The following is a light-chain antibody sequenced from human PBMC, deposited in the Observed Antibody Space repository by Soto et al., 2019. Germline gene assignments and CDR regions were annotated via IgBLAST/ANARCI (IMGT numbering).Light chain of an antibody. CDR1: QSISSSY. CDR2: GAS. Sequence: EMVLTQSPGTLSLSPGARATLSCRASQSISSSYLARYQQKPGQSPRLLIYGASSRATGIPYRFSGSGSGTDFTLTISTLEPEEFAVYYWQQYGSSLFTFGPGTKVYIK. J-gene: IGKJ3*01. V-gene: IGKV3-20*01. CDR3: QQYGSSLFT.